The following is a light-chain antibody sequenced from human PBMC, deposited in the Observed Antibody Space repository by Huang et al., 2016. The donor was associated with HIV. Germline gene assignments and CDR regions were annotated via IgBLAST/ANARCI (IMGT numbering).Light chain of an antibody. V-gene: IGKV1-5*01. CDR2: DAS. J-gene: IGKJ2*01. Sequence: DIQMTQSPSTLSASVGERVTITCRASQSISSWLDWYQQKPGKAPKLLIYDASSLESGVPPRFSGSGSGTEFTLTINSLQPDNFATYYCQQYNTYPYTFGQGTKLEIK. CDR1: QSISSW. CDR3: QQYNTYPYT.